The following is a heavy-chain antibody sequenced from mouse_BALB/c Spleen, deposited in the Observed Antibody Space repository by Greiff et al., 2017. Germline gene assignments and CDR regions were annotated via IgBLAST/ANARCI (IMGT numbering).Heavy chain of an antibody. CDR3: ARGTTVVATDAMDY. D-gene: IGHD1-1*01. V-gene: IGHV5-4*02. Sequence: DVKLVESGGGLVKPGGSLKLSCAASGFTFSDYYMYWVRQTPEKRLEWVATISDGGSYTYYPDSVKGRFTISRDNAKNNLYLQMSSLKSEDTAMYYCARGTTVVATDAMDYWGQGTSVTVSS. J-gene: IGHJ4*01. CDR2: ISDGGSYT. CDR1: GFTFSDYY.